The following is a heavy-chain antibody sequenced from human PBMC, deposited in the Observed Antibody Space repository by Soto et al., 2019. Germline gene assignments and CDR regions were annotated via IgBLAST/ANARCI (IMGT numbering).Heavy chain of an antibody. CDR3: AKVDNAGAFDI. Sequence: EVQLLESGGGLVQPGGSLRLSCAVSGLTFSSYAMSWVRQAPGKGLEWVSAISGRGGTTYYADSVKGRFTISRDNFKNTLYLQMNSLRAEDTAVSYCAKVDNAGAFDIWGQGTVVTVSS. J-gene: IGHJ3*02. CDR1: GLTFSSYA. V-gene: IGHV3-23*01. D-gene: IGHD1-20*01. CDR2: ISGRGGTT.